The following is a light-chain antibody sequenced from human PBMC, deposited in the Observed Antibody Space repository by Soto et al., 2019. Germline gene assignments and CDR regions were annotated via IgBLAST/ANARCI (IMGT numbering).Light chain of an antibody. CDR1: QSVNSN. J-gene: IGKJ4*01. Sequence: EIVMTQSPATLSVSPGERATLSCRASQSVNSNLAWYQQKPGQAPRLLIYGASTRATGIPARFSGSGSGTEFTLTISSLQSEDFAIYYCQQYYNWPPLTFGGGTKVDIK. CDR2: GAS. CDR3: QQYYNWPPLT. V-gene: IGKV3-15*01.